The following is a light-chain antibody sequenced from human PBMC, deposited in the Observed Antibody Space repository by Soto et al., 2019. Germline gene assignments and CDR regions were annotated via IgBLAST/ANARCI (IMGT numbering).Light chain of an antibody. Sequence: DIQMTQSPSALSASVGDRVTITGQASQDISDVLNWYQQQPGKAPKVLIYDASKLQTGVPSRFSGRGSGKDFTFTISSLQPDDSGTYYCQQFYDLPITFGQGTRLEI. J-gene: IGKJ5*01. CDR1: QDISDV. V-gene: IGKV1-33*01. CDR2: DAS. CDR3: QQFYDLPIT.